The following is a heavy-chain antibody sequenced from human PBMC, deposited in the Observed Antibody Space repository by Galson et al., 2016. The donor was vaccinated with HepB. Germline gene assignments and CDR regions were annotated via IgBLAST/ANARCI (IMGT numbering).Heavy chain of an antibody. CDR3: ARPMNRVGKGH. D-gene: IGHD1-14*01. V-gene: IGHV1-2*02. Sequence: SVKVSCKATGYSFIAYDIYWVRQAPGQGLQWMGWINPNNGDTNYEQKVRGRVTMTRNTSLRTPNMELSSLRSDDAAVYYCARPMNRVGKGHWGQGTLVTVSS. J-gene: IGHJ4*02. CDR1: GYSFIAYD. CDR2: INPNNGDT.